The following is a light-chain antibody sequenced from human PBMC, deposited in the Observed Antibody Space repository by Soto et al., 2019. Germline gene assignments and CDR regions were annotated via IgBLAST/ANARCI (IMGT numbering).Light chain of an antibody. V-gene: IGLV2-14*03. Sequence: QSVLTQPASVSGSPGQSITISCTGTIDDVGAYNYVSWYQQRPGSAPQLILYDVTNRPSGASHRFSGSKSVNTASLTISGLQSDDEAIYHCSSYTSTYSLVFGTGTKVT. CDR2: DVT. J-gene: IGLJ1*01. CDR1: IDDVGAYNY. CDR3: SSYTSTYSLV.